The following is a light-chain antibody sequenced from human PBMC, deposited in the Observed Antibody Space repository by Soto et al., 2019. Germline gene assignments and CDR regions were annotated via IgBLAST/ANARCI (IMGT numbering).Light chain of an antibody. J-gene: IGLJ3*02. CDR3: ATWDSSLSAGV. V-gene: IGLV1-51*01. CDR2: DND. Sequence: QSVLTQPPSVSAAPGQTVSISCSGSSSNIGKNYVSWYQQFPGTAPNLLIYDNDKRPSGIPDRFSGSKSGTSATLGITGLQTGDEADYYCATWDSSLSAGVFGGGTKLTVL. CDR1: SSNIGKNY.